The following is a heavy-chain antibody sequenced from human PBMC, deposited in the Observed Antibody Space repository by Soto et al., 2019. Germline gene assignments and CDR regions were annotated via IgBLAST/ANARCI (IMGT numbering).Heavy chain of an antibody. Sequence: QVQLVQSGAEVKKPGSSVKVSCKVSGDTFNTYTISWVRQAPGQGLEWMGRITPILAVTTYSRKFQGRLSITADESTSTAYMEVSSLRSEDTAIYYCAARYCSAATCFNPGAYWGQGTLVAVSS. D-gene: IGHD2-8*02. CDR2: ITPILAVT. J-gene: IGHJ4*02. V-gene: IGHV1-69*02. CDR3: AARYCSAATCFNPGAY. CDR1: GDTFNTYT.